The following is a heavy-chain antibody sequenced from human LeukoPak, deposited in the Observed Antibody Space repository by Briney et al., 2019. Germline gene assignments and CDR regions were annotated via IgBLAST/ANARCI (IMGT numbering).Heavy chain of an antibody. D-gene: IGHD3-9*01. CDR1: GFTFSNYA. CDR3: ARGPDYDILADYFDY. Sequence: QTGGSLRLSCAASGFTFSNYAMRWVRQAPGKGLEWVSGISGSGDSTYYADSVKGRFTISRDNSKNTLYLQMNSLRPEDTAVYYCARGPDYDILADYFDYWGQGTLVTVSS. V-gene: IGHV3-23*01. J-gene: IGHJ4*02. CDR2: ISGSGDST.